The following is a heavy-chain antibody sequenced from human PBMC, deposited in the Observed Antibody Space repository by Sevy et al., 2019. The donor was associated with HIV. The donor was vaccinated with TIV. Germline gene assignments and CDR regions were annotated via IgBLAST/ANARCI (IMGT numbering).Heavy chain of an antibody. D-gene: IGHD3-10*01. V-gene: IGHV3-74*01. CDR2: INSDGSRT. CDR3: ARDNLEKNGWELLH. J-gene: IGHJ4*02. Sequence: GGSLRLSCAASGFTFSSYWMHWVRQAPGKGLVWVSRINSDGSRTRYADSVKGRFTISRDNAKNTLYMQMNSLRAEDTAVYYCARDNLEKNGWELLHWGQGTLVTVSS. CDR1: GFTFSSYW.